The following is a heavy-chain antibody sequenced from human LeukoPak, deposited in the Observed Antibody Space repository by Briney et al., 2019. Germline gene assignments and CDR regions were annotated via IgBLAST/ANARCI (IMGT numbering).Heavy chain of an antibody. CDR3: AGVTYAPYDR. Sequence: SETLSLTCTVSGASDSQSLPNWIRQSPGKGLEWIANVDYNGSAKYNPSLRGRGTMSLDTSKNQFHLKLESVTAADTARYYCAGVTYAPYDRWGEGTLVTVSS. D-gene: IGHD2-2*01. V-gene: IGHV4-59*02. J-gene: IGHJ5*02. CDR1: GASDSQSL. CDR2: VDYNGSA.